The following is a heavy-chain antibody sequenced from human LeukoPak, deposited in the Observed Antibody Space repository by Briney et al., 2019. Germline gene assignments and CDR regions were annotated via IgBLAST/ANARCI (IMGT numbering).Heavy chain of an antibody. V-gene: IGHV3-23*01. J-gene: IGHJ4*02. Sequence: PGGSLRLSCAASGFTFSSYAMSWVRQAPGKGLEWVSAISGSGGSTYYADSVKGRFTISRDNSKNTLYPQMNSLRAEDTAVYYCAKLGSLRYFFDYWGQGTLVTVSS. CDR2: ISGSGGST. D-gene: IGHD3-9*01. CDR3: AKLGSLRYFFDY. CDR1: GFTFSSYA.